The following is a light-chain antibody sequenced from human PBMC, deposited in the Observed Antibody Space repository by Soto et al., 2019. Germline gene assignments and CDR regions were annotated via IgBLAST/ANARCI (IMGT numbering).Light chain of an antibody. Sequence: DIQLTQSPSSLSASVGDRVTITCRASQGISSYLAWYQQKPGKDPKLLIYAASTLQSGVPSRFSGSGSGTDFTLTSSSLQPEDFATYYCQQLNSYLSFTFGPGTKVDIK. J-gene: IGKJ3*01. CDR3: QQLNSYLSFT. CDR1: QGISSY. V-gene: IGKV1-9*01. CDR2: AAS.